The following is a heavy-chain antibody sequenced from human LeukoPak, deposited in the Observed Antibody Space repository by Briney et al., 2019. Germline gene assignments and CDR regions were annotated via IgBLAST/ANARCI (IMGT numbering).Heavy chain of an antibody. CDR2: IYTSGST. V-gene: IGHV4-4*07. CDR3: ARGGQQLDVGYYGMDV. D-gene: IGHD6-13*01. Sequence: SETLSLTCTVFGGSISSYYWSWIRQPAGKGLEWIGRIYTSGSTNYNPSLKSRVTMSVDTSKNQFSLKLSSVTAADTAVYYCARGGQQLDVGYYGMDVWGQGTTVTVSS. CDR1: GGSISSYY. J-gene: IGHJ6*02.